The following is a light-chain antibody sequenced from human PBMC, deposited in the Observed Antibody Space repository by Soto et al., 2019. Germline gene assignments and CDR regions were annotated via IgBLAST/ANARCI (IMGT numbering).Light chain of an antibody. CDR2: TTN. V-gene: IGLV1-44*01. CDR3: AAWNDSLHGVV. CDR1: RSNIGSKT. J-gene: IGLJ2*01. Sequence: QAVVTQPPSASGTPGQSVTISCSGSRSNIGSKTLNWYQLVPGSAPKLLIYTTNQRPSGVPDRFSASKSGTSASLAISGLQSEDEADDYCAAWNDSLHGVVFGGGTKLTVL.